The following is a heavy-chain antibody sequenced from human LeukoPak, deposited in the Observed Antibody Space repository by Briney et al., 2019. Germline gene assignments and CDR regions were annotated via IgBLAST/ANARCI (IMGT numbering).Heavy chain of an antibody. CDR2: ISYDGSNK. V-gene: IGHV3-30*03. CDR3: ARGIAAAGNYYFDY. Sequence: GRSLRLSCAASGFTSSSYGMHWVRQAPGKGLEWVAVISYDGSNKYYADSVKGRFTISRDNSKNTLYLQMNSLRAEDTAVYYCARGIAAAGNYYFDYWGQGTLVTVSS. D-gene: IGHD6-13*01. CDR1: GFTSSSYG. J-gene: IGHJ4*02.